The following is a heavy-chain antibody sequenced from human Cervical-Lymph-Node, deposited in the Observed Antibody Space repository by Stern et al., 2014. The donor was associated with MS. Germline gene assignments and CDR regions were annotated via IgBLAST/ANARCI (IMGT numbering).Heavy chain of an antibody. J-gene: IGHJ4*02. CDR1: GGSISSGGYS. Sequence: QLQLQESGPGLVKPSQTLSLTCTVSGGSISSGGYSWSWIRQPPGKGLEWVGYIYHTGSTYYNPSLKSRLDISVDTSKNQFSLKVRSVTAADTAVYYCARIGDDDGDFRLCYWGQRTLVTVSS. D-gene: IGHD4-17*01. CDR2: IYHTGST. V-gene: IGHV4-31*03. CDR3: ARIGDDDGDFRLCY.